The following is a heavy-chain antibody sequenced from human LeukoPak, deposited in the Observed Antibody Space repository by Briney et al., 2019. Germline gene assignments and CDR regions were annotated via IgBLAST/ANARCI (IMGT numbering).Heavy chain of an antibody. Sequence: ASVKVSCKVSGYTLTELSMHWVRQAPGKGLEWMGGFDPEDGETIYAQKFQGRVTMTEDTSTDTAYMELSSLRSEDTAVYYCATGALHDYGDPLRFDPWGQGTLVTVSS. V-gene: IGHV1-24*01. J-gene: IGHJ5*02. CDR3: ATGALHDYGDPLRFDP. D-gene: IGHD4-17*01. CDR1: GYTLTELS. CDR2: FDPEDGET.